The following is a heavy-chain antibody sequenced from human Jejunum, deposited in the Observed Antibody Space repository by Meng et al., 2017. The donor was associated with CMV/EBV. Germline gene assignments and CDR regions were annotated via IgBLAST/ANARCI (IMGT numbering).Heavy chain of an antibody. CDR3: AKYIGFLDFDK. J-gene: IGHJ4*02. D-gene: IGHD3-3*02. V-gene: IGHV5-51*01. CDR1: GYNFNNFW. Sequence: KASGYNFNNFWLAWVRQMPGKGLEWMGMIFPLDSDTRYNPSFQGQVTISVDKSTTTAYLQWSSLKAADTAMYYCAKYIGFLDFDKWGQGTLVTVSS. CDR2: IFPLDSDT.